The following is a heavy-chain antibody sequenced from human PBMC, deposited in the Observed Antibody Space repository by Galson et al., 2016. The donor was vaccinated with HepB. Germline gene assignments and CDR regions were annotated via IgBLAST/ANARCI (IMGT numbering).Heavy chain of an antibody. Sequence: SLRLSCAASGFSFSIYGMHWVRQAPGKGLEWVAYISSSSSEMSYADSVTGRFTISRDNAKNFLFLQMRGLGAEDTAVYYCVRGGAARPDYWGQGILVTVSS. D-gene: IGHD6-6*01. CDR2: ISSSSSEM. CDR1: GFSFSIYG. V-gene: IGHV3-48*01. CDR3: VRGGAARPDY. J-gene: IGHJ4*02.